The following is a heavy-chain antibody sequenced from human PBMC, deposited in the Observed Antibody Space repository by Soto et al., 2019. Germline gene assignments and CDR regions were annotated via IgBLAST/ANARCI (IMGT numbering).Heavy chain of an antibody. V-gene: IGHV4-4*02. Sequence: SETLSLTCAVSGASIGSGGWWSWVRQPPGKGLEWIAEIFHDGNTNYSPSLKSRVTISVDKSQNQFSLNIYSVTAADTAVYYCARHEGWTGPDQWGQGTLVTVSS. CDR2: IFHDGNT. D-gene: IGHD2-8*02. CDR3: ARHEGWTGPDQ. CDR1: GASIGSGGW. J-gene: IGHJ5*02.